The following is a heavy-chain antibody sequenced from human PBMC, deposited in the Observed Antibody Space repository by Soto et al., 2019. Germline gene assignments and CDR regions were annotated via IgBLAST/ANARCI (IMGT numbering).Heavy chain of an antibody. V-gene: IGHV1-69*01. CDR1: GGTFSNFA. CDR2: IIPLFNVA. D-gene: IGHD2-15*01. Sequence: QVQLVQSGPEVKKPGSSVKVSCEASGGTFSNFAVNWVRQAPGQGLEWVGGIIPLFNVAKYAQKFEGRVTIFADDHTSSAYMDLSSMRSDDTAVYYCASSVRDVLGYDDKHTEGVDIWGQGTMVTVSS. J-gene: IGHJ3*02. CDR3: ASSVRDVLGYDDKHTEGVDI.